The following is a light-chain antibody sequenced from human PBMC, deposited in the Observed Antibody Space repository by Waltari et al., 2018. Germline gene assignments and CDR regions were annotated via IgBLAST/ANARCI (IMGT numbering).Light chain of an antibody. V-gene: IGLV2-11*01. CDR3: CSFAGSHTEI. Sequence: QSAVTQPRPVSGSPGQSVTISCTKPIKHVSWYQQHQGKAPKLIIYYDNNRPSGVPDRFSGSKSGNTASLTISGLQTEDEADYYCCSFAGSHTEIFDGGTKLTVL. CDR1: IKH. CDR2: YDN. J-gene: IGLJ2*01.